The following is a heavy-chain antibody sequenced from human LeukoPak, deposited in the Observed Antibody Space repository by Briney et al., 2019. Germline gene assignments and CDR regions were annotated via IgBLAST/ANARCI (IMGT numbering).Heavy chain of an antibody. CDR1: GYTFTSYG. J-gene: IGHJ5*02. Sequence: ASVKVSCKASGYTFTSYGISWVRQAPGQGLEWMGWISAYNGNTNYAQKLQGRVTMTTDTSTSTAYMELRSLRSDDTAVYYCARASPLVVPAAIRTNWFDPWGQGTLVTVSS. V-gene: IGHV1-18*01. D-gene: IGHD2-2*02. CDR2: ISAYNGNT. CDR3: ARASPLVVPAAIRTNWFDP.